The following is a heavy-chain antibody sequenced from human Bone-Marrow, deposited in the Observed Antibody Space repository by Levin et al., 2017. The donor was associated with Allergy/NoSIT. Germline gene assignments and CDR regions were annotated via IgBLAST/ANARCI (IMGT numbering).Heavy chain of an antibody. CDR1: GYTFTGYY. D-gene: IGHD6-13*01. V-gene: IGHV1-2*02. Sequence: VASVKVSCKASGYTFTGYYMHWVRQAPGQGLEWMGWINPNSGGTNYAQKFQGRVTMTRDTSISTAYMELSRLRSDDTAVYYCARVARDKQQLVREWFDPWGQGTLVTVSS. J-gene: IGHJ5*02. CDR2: INPNSGGT. CDR3: ARVARDKQQLVREWFDP.